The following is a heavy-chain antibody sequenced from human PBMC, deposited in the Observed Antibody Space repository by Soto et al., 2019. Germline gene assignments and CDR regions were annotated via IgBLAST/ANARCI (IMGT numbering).Heavy chain of an antibody. J-gene: IGHJ4*02. CDR1: GFTFSSYA. CDR3: AKDFKITMVRGVIDY. V-gene: IGHV3-23*01. CDR2: ISGSGGST. D-gene: IGHD3-10*01. Sequence: EVQLLESGGGLVQPGGSLRLSCAASGFTFSSYAMSWVRQAPGKGLEWVSAISGSGGSTYYADSVKGRFTIPRDNSKNTLYLQMNSLRAEDTAVYYCAKDFKITMVRGVIDYWGQGTLVTVSS.